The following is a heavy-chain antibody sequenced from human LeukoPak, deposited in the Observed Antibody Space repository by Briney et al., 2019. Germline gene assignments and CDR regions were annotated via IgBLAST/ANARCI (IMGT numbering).Heavy chain of an antibody. J-gene: IGHJ4*02. CDR3: AKAQFQWEYSGSYTDY. Sequence: GGSLRLSCAASGFTFSSYGMHWARQAPGKGLEWVAFIRYDGSNKYYADSVKGRFTISRDNSKNTLYLQMNSLRAEDTAVYYCAKAQFQWEYSGSYTDYWGQGTLVTVSS. CDR2: IRYDGSNK. CDR1: GFTFSSYG. V-gene: IGHV3-30*02. D-gene: IGHD1-26*01.